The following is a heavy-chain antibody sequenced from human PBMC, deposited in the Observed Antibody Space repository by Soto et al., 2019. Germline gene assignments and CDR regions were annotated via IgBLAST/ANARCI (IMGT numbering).Heavy chain of an antibody. CDR3: ATSWGDSSSWYLYYGMDV. CDR2: ISAYNGNT. D-gene: IGHD6-13*01. V-gene: IGHV1-18*01. J-gene: IGHJ6*02. Sequence: ASVKVSCKASGYTFTSYGISWVRQAPGQGLEWMGWISAYNGNTNYAQKLQGRVTMTTDTSTSTAYMELRSLRSDDTAVYYCATSWGDSSSWYLYYGMDVWGQGTTVTVSS. CDR1: GYTFTSYG.